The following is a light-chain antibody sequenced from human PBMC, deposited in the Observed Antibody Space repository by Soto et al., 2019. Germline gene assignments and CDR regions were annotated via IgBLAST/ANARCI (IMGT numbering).Light chain of an antibody. Sequence: DLVMTQSPLSLPVTPGEPASISCRSSQSLLYSNGYNYLDWYAQKPGQSPQLLIYLGSYRASGVPDRFSGSGSGTDFTLRISRVEAEDVGVYYCMQPLQTRFTFGPGTKVDIK. J-gene: IGKJ3*01. CDR2: LGS. CDR3: MQPLQTRFT. V-gene: IGKV2-28*01. CDR1: QSLLYSNGYNY.